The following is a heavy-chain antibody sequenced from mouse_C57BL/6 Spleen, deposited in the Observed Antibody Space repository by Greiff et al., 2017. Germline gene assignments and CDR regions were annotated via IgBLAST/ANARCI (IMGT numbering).Heavy chain of an antibody. V-gene: IGHV1-80*01. CDR3: ARDDWDYAMDY. CDR2: FYPGDGDT. Sequence: QVQLQQSGAELVKPGASVKISCKASGYAFSSYWMNWVKQRPGKGLEWIGQFYPGDGDTNYNGKFKGKATLTADKSSSTTYMQLSSLTSEDAAVDFCARDDWDYAMDYWGQGTSVTVSS. CDR1: GYAFSSYW. D-gene: IGHD4-1*01. J-gene: IGHJ4*01.